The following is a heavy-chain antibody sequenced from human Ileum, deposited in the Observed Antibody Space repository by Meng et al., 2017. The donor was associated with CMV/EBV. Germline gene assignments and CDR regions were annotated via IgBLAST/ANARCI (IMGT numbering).Heavy chain of an antibody. Sequence: GESLKISCAASGFIFSYDTMHWVRQPPGKGLEWVALISYNGSGKQYADSVKGRFTASRDDSKNTLYLQMNSLKSEDTAVYYCARDGHGGELDDFDIWGQGTMVTVSS. CDR1: GFIFSYDT. D-gene: IGHD3-10*01. V-gene: IGHV3-30-3*01. CDR2: ISYNGSGK. CDR3: ARDGHGGELDDFDI. J-gene: IGHJ3*02.